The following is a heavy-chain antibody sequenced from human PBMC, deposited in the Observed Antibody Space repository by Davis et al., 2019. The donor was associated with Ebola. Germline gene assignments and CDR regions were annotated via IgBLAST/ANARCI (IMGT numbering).Heavy chain of an antibody. V-gene: IGHV4-30-2*03. J-gene: IGHJ4*02. CDR1: GAFVSSGGYS. CDR2: YYYTGST. Sequence: SETLSLTCAVSGAFVSSGGYSWIWIRQPPGKGLEWISYYYYTGSTYYNPSLKSRVTISVDTSKNQFSLKLSSVTAADTAVYYCSNEDYWGQGTLVTVSS. D-gene: IGHD4-11*01. CDR3: SNEDY.